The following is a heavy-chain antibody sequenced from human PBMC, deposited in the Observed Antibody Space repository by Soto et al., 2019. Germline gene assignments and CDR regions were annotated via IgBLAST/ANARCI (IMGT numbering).Heavy chain of an antibody. CDR2: INPTTGGT. Sequence: ASVKVSCKASGCPFSGRYLHWVRQAPGQGLEWMALINPTTGGTKYAQKFQGRVSMTWDTSISTAYMEMSSLKSDDTAIYYCARGYCSSNGCSDYFDYWGQGTLVTVSS. CDR1: GCPFSGRY. CDR3: ARGYCSSNGCSDYFDY. D-gene: IGHD2-2*01. J-gene: IGHJ4*02. V-gene: IGHV1-2*02.